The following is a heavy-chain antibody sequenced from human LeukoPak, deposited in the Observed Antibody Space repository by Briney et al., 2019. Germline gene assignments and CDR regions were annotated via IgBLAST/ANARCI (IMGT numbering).Heavy chain of an antibody. V-gene: IGHV4-4*09. Sequence: SETLSLTCTVSGGSISSYYWSWIRQPPGKGLEWIGYIYTSGSTNYNPSLKSRVTISVDTSKNQFSLKLSSVTAADTAVYYCARHREDTATLDYWGQGTLVTVSS. D-gene: IGHD5-18*01. CDR1: GGSISSYY. CDR3: ARHREDTATLDY. J-gene: IGHJ4*02. CDR2: IYTSGST.